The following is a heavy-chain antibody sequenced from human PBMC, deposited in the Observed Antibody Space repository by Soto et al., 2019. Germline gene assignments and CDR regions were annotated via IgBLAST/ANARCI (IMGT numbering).Heavy chain of an antibody. D-gene: IGHD2-8*02. V-gene: IGHV1-69*02. CDR3: ARPTGGHDAGGTYMDV. CDR1: GGSLSSYP. Sequence: QVQLLQSGSEVKKPGSSVKVSCRASGGSLSSYPVTWVRQAPGQGLEWMGRIIPIVGLTNYAQKFQGRVTHAADKSTPTAYLELSSLRSDDTAVYYCARPTGGHDAGGTYMDVWGKGTTVIVSS. CDR2: IIPIVGLT. J-gene: IGHJ6*03.